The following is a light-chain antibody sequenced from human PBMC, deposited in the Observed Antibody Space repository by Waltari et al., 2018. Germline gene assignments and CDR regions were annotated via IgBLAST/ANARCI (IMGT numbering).Light chain of an antibody. J-gene: IGLJ3*02. CDR3: QSYDTSLSVV. CDR2: GSS. Sequence: QSVLTQPPSVSGAPGQRVTISCPGSGSNIGAGYDVHWYQQLPRAAPKLLIYGSSSRPLGVPDRFFGSTSGTIASLAITGLQADDEADYYCQSYDTSLSVVFGGGTKLTVL. CDR1: GSNIGAGYD. V-gene: IGLV1-40*01.